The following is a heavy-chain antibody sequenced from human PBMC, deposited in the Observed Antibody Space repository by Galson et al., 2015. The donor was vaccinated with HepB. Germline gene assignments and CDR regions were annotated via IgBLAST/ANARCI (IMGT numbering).Heavy chain of an antibody. CDR3: ARYSGWYYFDY. J-gene: IGHJ4*02. V-gene: IGHV4-4*07. CDR1: GGSISTYS. CDR2: IYKSGSI. D-gene: IGHD6-19*01. Sequence: LSLTCSVSGGSISTYSWSWIRQPAGKGLEWIGRIYKSGSINYNPSLKSRVTMSVDTSKNQFSLKLSSVTAADTAVYYCARYSGWYYFDYWGQGTLVTVSS.